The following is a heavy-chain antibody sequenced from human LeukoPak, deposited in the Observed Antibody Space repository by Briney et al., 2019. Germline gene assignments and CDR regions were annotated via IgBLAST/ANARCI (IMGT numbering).Heavy chain of an antibody. CDR1: GFTFSSYA. CDR2: ISYDGSNK. CDR3: ARGGVPAFDY. Sequence: TGGSLRLSCAASGFTFSSYAMHWVRQAPGKGLEWVAVISYDGSNKYYADSVKGRFTISRDNSKNTLYLQMNSLRAEDTAVYYCARGGVPAFDYWGQGTLVTVSS. V-gene: IGHV3-30-3*01. J-gene: IGHJ4*02. D-gene: IGHD2-2*01.